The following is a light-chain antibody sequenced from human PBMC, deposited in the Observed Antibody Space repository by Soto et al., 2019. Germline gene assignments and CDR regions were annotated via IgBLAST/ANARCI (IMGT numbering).Light chain of an antibody. CDR3: SSYTSVRGV. J-gene: IGLJ3*02. CDR2: EVT. CDR1: SSDIGAYDY. V-gene: IGLV2-14*01. Sequence: QSALTQPASVSGSPGQSITISCSGTSSDIGAYDYVSWYQQHPGRAPKLIIYEVTNRPSGISNRFSGSKSGNTASLTISGLQAEDEADYYCSSYTSVRGVFGGGTKLTVL.